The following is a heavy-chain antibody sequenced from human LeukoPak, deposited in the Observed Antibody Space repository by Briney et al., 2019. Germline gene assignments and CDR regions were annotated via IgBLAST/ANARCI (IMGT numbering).Heavy chain of an antibody. Sequence: SETLSLTCTVSGGSISSYYWSWIRQPPGKGLEWIGYIYYSGGTNYNPSLKSRVTISVDTSKNQFSLKLSSVTAADTAVYYCARGYDFWSGYYPAGFDYWGQGTLVTVSS. J-gene: IGHJ4*02. CDR1: GGSISSYY. D-gene: IGHD3-3*01. CDR2: IYYSGGT. CDR3: ARGYDFWSGYYPAGFDY. V-gene: IGHV4-59*01.